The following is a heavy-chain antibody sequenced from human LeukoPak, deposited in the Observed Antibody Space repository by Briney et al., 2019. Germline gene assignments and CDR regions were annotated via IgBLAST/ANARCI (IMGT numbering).Heavy chain of an antibody. J-gene: IGHJ4*02. Sequence: SETLSLTCTVSGVSIISDYWSWIRQPAGKGLEWLGRIYASGTTNYNPSVKSRVTMSLDTSKKQFSLKLGAVTAADTAVYYCARSPYTSGGENFDYWGQGTLVAVSS. CDR3: ARSPYTSGGENFDY. CDR1: GVSIISDY. D-gene: IGHD2-2*02. V-gene: IGHV4-4*07. CDR2: IYASGTT.